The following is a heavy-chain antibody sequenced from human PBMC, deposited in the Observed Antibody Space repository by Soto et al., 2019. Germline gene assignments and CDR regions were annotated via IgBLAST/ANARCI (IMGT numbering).Heavy chain of an antibody. CDR1: GYTFTGHY. CDR3: GRGRSGQIVVFY. J-gene: IGHJ4*02. CDR2: IGPESGAT. D-gene: IGHD1-26*01. V-gene: IGHV1-2*02. Sequence: ASVKVSCKTSGYTFTGHYIHWVRQAPQQGPEWMGEIGPESGATRYAQKFRGRVTMTMDTSITTVYMELKNLSPDDTAVYYCGRGRSGQIVVFYWGQGTPVTVSS.